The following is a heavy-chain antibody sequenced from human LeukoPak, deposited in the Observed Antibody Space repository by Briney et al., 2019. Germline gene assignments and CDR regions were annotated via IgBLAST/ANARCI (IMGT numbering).Heavy chain of an antibody. V-gene: IGHV3-30-3*01. CDR2: ISYDGSNK. J-gene: IGHJ4*02. CDR3: ARGQEQFWVPAAISAHVDY. D-gene: IGHD2-2*02. Sequence: GGSLRLSCAASGFTFSSYAMHWVRQAPGKGLEWVAVISYDGSNKYYADCVNGRFTISRDNSKNTLYLQMNSLRAEDTAVYYCARGQEQFWVPAAISAHVDYWGQGTLVTVSS. CDR1: GFTFSSYA.